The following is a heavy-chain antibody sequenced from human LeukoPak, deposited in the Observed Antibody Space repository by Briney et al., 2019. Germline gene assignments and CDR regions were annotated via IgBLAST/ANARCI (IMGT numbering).Heavy chain of an antibody. V-gene: IGHV3-30*18. CDR1: GFTFYTIG. Sequence: GGSLRLSCAASGFTFYTIGMHWVRQAPGKGLEWVAVISFDGSIKYYADSVKGRFTISRDNSINTLYLQMNSLRAEDTAIYYCAKDGNYFNFDSWGQGTLVTVSS. D-gene: IGHD1-26*01. CDR2: ISFDGSIK. CDR3: AKDGNYFNFDS. J-gene: IGHJ4*02.